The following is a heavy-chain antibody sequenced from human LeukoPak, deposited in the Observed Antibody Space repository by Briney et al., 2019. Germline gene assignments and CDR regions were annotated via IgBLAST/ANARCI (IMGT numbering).Heavy chain of an antibody. CDR1: GYTFTGYY. V-gene: IGHV1-2*02. CDR3: ARGVAARPGSYYYGIDV. D-gene: IGHD6-6*01. J-gene: IGHJ6*02. CDR2: INPNSGGT. Sequence: GASVKVSCKASGYTFTGYYMHWVRQAPGQGLEWMGWINPNSGGTNYAQKFQGRVTMTRDTSISTAYMELSRLRSDDTAVYYCARGVAARPGSYYYGIDVWGQGTTVTVSS.